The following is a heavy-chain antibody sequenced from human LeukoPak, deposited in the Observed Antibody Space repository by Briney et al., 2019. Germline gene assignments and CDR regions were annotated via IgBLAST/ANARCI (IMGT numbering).Heavy chain of an antibody. V-gene: IGHV1-2*02. CDR1: GYTFTGYY. D-gene: IGHD3-9*01. Sequence: ASVKVSCKASGYTFTGYYMHWVRQAPGQGLEWMGWINPNSGGTDYAQKFQGRVTMTRDTSINTAYMDLSRLRSDDTAVYYCARGDYDILTGWPYWGQGTLVTVSS. J-gene: IGHJ4*02. CDR2: INPNSGGT. CDR3: ARGDYDILTGWPY.